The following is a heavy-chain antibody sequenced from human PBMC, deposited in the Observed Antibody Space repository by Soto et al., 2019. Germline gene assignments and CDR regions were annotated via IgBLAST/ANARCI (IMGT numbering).Heavy chain of an antibody. CDR2: ISAKNGNT. Sequence: AAVKVSCKTSGYTFSDYGISWVRQAPGQGLEWMGWISAKNGNTNFAQKFRGRVTMITDTSTNTVYMELRNLRLDDTAVYYCAREPPETPPDYWGQGTLVTVSS. V-gene: IGHV1-18*01. J-gene: IGHJ4*02. CDR3: AREPPETPPDY. CDR1: GYTFSDYG.